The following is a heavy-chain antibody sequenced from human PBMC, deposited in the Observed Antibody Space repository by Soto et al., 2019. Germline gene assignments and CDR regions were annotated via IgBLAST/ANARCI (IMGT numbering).Heavy chain of an antibody. CDR2: TYYRSKWYN. D-gene: IGHD1-1*01. Sequence: SQTLSLTCAISGDSVSSNSAAWNWIRQSPSRGLEWLGRTYYRSKWYNDYAVSVKSRITINPEPSKNQFSLQLNSVTPEDTAVYYCARSPPVQLERDYYYYMDVWGKGTTVTVSS. CDR1: GDSVSSNSAA. CDR3: ARSPPVQLERDYYYYMDV. J-gene: IGHJ6*03. V-gene: IGHV6-1*01.